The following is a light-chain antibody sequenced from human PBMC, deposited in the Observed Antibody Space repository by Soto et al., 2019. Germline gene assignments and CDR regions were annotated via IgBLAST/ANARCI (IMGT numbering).Light chain of an antibody. Sequence: DIQMTQSPSTLSASVGDRVTITCRASQSISSWLPWYQQKPGKAPNLLIYMASTLESGVPSRFSGSGSGTEFTLTITSLQPDDFATYYCQQYNVYSPTFGQGTKVEI. CDR1: QSISSW. J-gene: IGKJ1*01. V-gene: IGKV1-5*03. CDR3: QQYNVYSPT. CDR2: MAS.